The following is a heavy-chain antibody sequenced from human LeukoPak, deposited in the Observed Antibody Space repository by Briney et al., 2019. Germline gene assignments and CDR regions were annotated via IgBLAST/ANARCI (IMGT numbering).Heavy chain of an antibody. Sequence: GGSLRLSCAASGFTFSSYWMSWVRQAPGKGLEWVSSISSTSSYIYYADSVKGRFTISRDNAKNSLYLQMNSLRAEDTAVYYCAGPSSTVYWGRGTLVTVSS. CDR1: GFTFSSYW. CDR3: AGPSSTVY. CDR2: ISSTSSYI. D-gene: IGHD2-2*01. J-gene: IGHJ4*02. V-gene: IGHV3-21*01.